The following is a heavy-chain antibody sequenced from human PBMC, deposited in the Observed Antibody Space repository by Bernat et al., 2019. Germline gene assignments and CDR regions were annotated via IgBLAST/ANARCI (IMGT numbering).Heavy chain of an antibody. V-gene: IGHV1-69*17. J-gene: IGHJ4*02. Sequence: QVQLVQSGAEVKKPGSSVKVSCKASGGTFSSYAISWVRQAPGQGLEWMGGIIPIFGIANYAQKFQGRVTITADKSTSTAYMELSSLRSEDTAVYYCAREWESGSGSYFGFDYWGQGTLVTVSS. CDR2: IIPIFGIA. CDR1: GGTFSSYA. CDR3: AREWESGSGSYFGFDY. D-gene: IGHD3-10*01.